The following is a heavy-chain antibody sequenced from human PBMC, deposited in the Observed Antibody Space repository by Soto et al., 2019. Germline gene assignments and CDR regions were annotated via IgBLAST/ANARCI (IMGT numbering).Heavy chain of an antibody. D-gene: IGHD3-10*01. CDR1: GGTLSSYA. CDR3: ARDERITMVRGVQPFDY. CDR2: IIPIFGTA. Sequence: ASVKVSCKASGGTLSSYAISWVRQAPGQGLEWMGGIIPIFGTANYAQKLQGRVTITADESTSTAYMELRSLRSDDTAVYYCARDERITMVRGVQPFDYWGQGTLVTVSS. J-gene: IGHJ4*02. V-gene: IGHV1-69*13.